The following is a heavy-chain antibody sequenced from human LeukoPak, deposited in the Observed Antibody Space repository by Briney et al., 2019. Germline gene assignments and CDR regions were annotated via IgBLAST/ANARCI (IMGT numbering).Heavy chain of an antibody. Sequence: ASVTVSCKASGYTFKTYYMHWVRQAPGQGLEWMGIISPSGDGTTFAQKFQGRLSMTEDTSTSTVYMQLSSLRSDDTAIYYCARGKGYALSYFDPWGPGTLVTVTS. CDR1: GYTFKTYY. D-gene: IGHD3-16*01. V-gene: IGHV1-46*02. CDR3: ARGKGYALSYFDP. J-gene: IGHJ5*02. CDR2: ISPSGDGT.